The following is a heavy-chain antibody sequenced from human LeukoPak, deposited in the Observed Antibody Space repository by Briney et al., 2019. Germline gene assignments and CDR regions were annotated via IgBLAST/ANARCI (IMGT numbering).Heavy chain of an antibody. J-gene: IGHJ4*02. CDR2: IYYSGST. V-gene: IGHV4-61*08. Sequence: PSETLSLTCTVSGGSISSGGYYWSWIRQPPGKGLEWIGYIYYSGSTNYNPSLKSRVTISVDTSKNQFSLKLSSVTAADTAVYYCARATGYCSGGSCYLPHGFDYWGQGTLVTVSS. CDR1: GGSISSGGYY. D-gene: IGHD2-15*01. CDR3: ARATGYCSGGSCYLPHGFDY.